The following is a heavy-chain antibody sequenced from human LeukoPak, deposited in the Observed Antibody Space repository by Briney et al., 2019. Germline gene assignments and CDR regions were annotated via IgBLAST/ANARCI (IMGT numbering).Heavy chain of an antibody. J-gene: IGHJ5*02. Sequence: ASVTVSCKASGYTFTSYAMHWVRQAPGQRLEWMGWINAGNGNTKYSQKFQGRVTITRDTSASTAYMELSSLRSEDTAVYYCAMDNYGDYASRWFDPWGQGTLVTVSS. CDR1: GYTFTSYA. D-gene: IGHD4-17*01. CDR2: INAGNGNT. CDR3: AMDNYGDYASRWFDP. V-gene: IGHV1-3*01.